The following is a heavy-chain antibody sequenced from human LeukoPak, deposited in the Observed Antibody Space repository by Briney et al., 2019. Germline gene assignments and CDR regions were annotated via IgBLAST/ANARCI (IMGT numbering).Heavy chain of an antibody. D-gene: IGHD6-19*01. CDR1: GFTFSTYA. J-gene: IGHJ4*02. V-gene: IGHV3-23*01. CDR3: ARARGERYSSGPFDY. Sequence: GGSLRLSCAASGFTFSTYALSWVRQAPGKGLEWVSAISPGGDRTYYADSVKGRYAISRDNSKNTLYLQMHSLRAEDTAVYYCARARGERYSSGPFDYWGQGTLVTVSS. CDR2: ISPGGDRT.